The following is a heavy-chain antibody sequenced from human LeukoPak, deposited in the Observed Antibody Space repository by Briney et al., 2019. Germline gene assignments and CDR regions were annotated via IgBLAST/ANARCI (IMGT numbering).Heavy chain of an antibody. CDR2: INPSGGST. J-gene: IGHJ4*02. V-gene: IGHV1-46*01. Sequence: ASVKVSCKASGYTFTSYYMHWVRQAPGQGLGWMGIINPSGGSTSYAQKFQGRVTMTRDTSTSTVYMELSSLRSEDTAVYYCARVGYCSSTSCYVGSAVDYWGQGTLVTVSS. D-gene: IGHD2-2*01. CDR3: ARVGYCSSTSCYVGSAVDY. CDR1: GYTFTSYY.